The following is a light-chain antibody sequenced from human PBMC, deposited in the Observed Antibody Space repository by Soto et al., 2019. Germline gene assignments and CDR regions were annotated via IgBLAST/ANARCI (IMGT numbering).Light chain of an antibody. J-gene: IGLJ1*01. V-gene: IGLV1-40*01. CDR2: ENT. CDR3: QSYDNRLRAYV. CDR1: TSNLGAGYD. Sequence: QSVLTQPASVSGAPGQSVSISCTGTTSNLGAGYDVHWYQHLPGTAPTLLISENTNRPSGVPDRFSGSKSGSSASLAISGLQSEDEADYYCQSYDNRLRAYVFGPGTKLTVL.